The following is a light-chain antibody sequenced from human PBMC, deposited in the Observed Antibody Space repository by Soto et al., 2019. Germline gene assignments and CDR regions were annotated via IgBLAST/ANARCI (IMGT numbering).Light chain of an antibody. CDR2: GAS. V-gene: IGKV3-20*01. CDR3: QQYGTSLWT. Sequence: EIVLTQSPGTLSLSPGERATLSCRASQSVSSSYLAWYQQKPGQAPRLLIYGASSRATGIPDRFSGSASGTDFTLTISRLEPEDFAMYYCQQYGTSLWTVGQGTKVEIK. J-gene: IGKJ1*01. CDR1: QSVSSSY.